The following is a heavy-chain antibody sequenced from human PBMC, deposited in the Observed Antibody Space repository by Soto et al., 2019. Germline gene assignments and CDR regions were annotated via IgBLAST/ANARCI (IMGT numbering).Heavy chain of an antibody. V-gene: IGHV6-1*01. J-gene: IGHJ6*02. CDR3: ARDPGIAAAVIKGGMDV. CDR1: GDSVSSNSAA. Sequence: PSQTLSLTCAISGDSVSSNSAAWNWIRQSPSRGLEWLGRTYYRSKWYNDYAVSVKSRITINPDTSKNQFSLQLNSVIPEDTAVYYCARDPGIAAAVIKGGMDVWGQGTTVTVSS. CDR2: TYYRSKWYN. D-gene: IGHD6-13*01.